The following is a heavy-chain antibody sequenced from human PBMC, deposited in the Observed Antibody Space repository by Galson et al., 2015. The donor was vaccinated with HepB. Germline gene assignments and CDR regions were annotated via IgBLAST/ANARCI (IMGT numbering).Heavy chain of an antibody. CDR1: VSSNSAA. CDR3: ARDLGGFGA. D-gene: IGHD3-16*01. V-gene: IGHV6-1*01. CDR2: TYYRSKWYT. J-gene: IGHJ5*02. Sequence: VSSNSAAWNWIRQSPSRGLEWLGRTYYRSKWYTDYAVSVISRITISPDTSKNQFSLQLSSVTPEDTAMYYCARDLGGFGAWGQGTLVTVSS.